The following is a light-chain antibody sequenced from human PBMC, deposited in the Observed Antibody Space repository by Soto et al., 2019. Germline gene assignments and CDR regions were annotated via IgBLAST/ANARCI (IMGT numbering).Light chain of an antibody. CDR3: QQCDITPPP. J-gene: IGKJ4*02. CDR2: DAS. CDR1: QSISDY. Sequence: SSLSAFVGDRVTIPCRASQSISDYLNWYQQKMGKAPKLLIHDASRLQSGVPSRFSGSASGTDFTLTITTLQAEDVATYYSQQCDITPPPFGG. V-gene: IGKV1-39*01.